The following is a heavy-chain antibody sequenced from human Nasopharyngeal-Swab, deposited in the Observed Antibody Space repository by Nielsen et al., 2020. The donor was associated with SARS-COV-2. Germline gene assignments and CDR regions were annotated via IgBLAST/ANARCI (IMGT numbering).Heavy chain of an antibody. CDR1: GYTFTSYV. J-gene: IGHJ4*02. V-gene: IGHV1-3*03. CDR3: ARGPVPYYYDSSGYYLD. CDR2: INAGNGNT. Sequence: ASVKVSCKASGYTFTSYVIHWVRQAPGQRLEWMGWINAGNGNTKCSQEFQGRVTITRDTSATTAYMELSSLRSEDTAVYYCARGPVPYYYDSSGYYLDWGQGTLVTVSS. D-gene: IGHD3-22*01.